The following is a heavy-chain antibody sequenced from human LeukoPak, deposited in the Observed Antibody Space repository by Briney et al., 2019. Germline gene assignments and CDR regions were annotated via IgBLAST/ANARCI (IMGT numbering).Heavy chain of an antibody. V-gene: IGHV3-23*01. CDR3: AKDRMSIQGHFAF. CDR1: GFTFSSYA. Sequence: GGSLRLSCAASGFTFSSYAMSWVRQAPGKGLEWVSCICGSGVITFSAASVKGRFSPSRDKSKNTLYLQMSTLRAEDTAVYYCAKDRMSIQGHFAFWGQGTLVTVSS. D-gene: IGHD6-6*01. CDR2: ICGSGVIT. J-gene: IGHJ4*02.